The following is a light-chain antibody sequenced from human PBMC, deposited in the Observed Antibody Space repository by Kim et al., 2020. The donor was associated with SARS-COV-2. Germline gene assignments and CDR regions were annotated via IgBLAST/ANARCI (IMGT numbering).Light chain of an antibody. CDR2: GKN. CDR1: SLRSYY. V-gene: IGLV3-19*02. CDR3: NSWDSSGNHWV. J-gene: IGLJ2*01. Sequence: SSELTQDPAVSVALGQTVRITCQGDSLRSYYASWYQQKPGQAPVRVIYGKNNRPSGIPDRFSGSSSGNTASLTITGAQAEDEADYYCNSWDSSGNHWVFVGGTQLTVL.